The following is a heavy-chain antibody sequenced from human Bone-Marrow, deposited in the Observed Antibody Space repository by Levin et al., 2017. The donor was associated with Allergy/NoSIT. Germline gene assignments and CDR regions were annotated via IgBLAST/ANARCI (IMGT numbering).Heavy chain of an antibody. J-gene: IGHJ4*02. CDR2: IDPKDSST. D-gene: IGHD3-10*01. CDR1: GYSFSNYW. CDR3: ARRSISGFWFDY. Sequence: PGGSLRLSCKGSGYSFSNYWINWVRQVPGKGLEWMGRIDPKDSSTNYSPSFQGHVTFSADKSSGTASLQWSSLKASDTAMYYCARRSISGFWFDYWGQGTLVSVSS. V-gene: IGHV5-10-1*01.